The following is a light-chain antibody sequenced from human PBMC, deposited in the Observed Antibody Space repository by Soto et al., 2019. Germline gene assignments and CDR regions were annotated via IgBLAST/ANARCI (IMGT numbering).Light chain of an antibody. Sequence: QSALTQPASVSGSPGQSITISCTGTSSVVGSYNLVSWYQQHPGKAPKLMIYEGSKRPSGVSNRFSGSKSGNTASLTISGLQAEDEADYYCCSYAGSRYYVFGTGTKVTVL. V-gene: IGLV2-23*01. CDR1: SSVVGSYNL. J-gene: IGLJ1*01. CDR2: EGS. CDR3: CSYAGSRYYV.